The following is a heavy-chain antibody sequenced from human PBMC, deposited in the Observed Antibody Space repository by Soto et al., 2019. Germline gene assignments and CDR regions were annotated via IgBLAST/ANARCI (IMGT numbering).Heavy chain of an antibody. CDR2: IYYSGST. Sequence: PSETLSLTCTVSGGSISSGGYYWSWIRQHPGKGLEWIGYIYYSGSTYYNPSLKSRVTISVDTSKNQFSLKLSSVTAADTAVYYCARVLYYYDSSGYHAPPHFDYWGQGTLVT. V-gene: IGHV4-31*03. CDR1: GGSISSGGYY. D-gene: IGHD3-22*01. J-gene: IGHJ4*02. CDR3: ARVLYYYDSSGYHAPPHFDY.